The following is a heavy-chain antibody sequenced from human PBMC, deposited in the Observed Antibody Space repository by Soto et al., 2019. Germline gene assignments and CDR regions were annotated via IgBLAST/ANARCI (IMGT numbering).Heavy chain of an antibody. V-gene: IGHV3-33*01. Sequence: GGSLRLSCAASGFTFSSYGMHWVRQAPGKGLEWVAVIWYDGSNKYYADSVKGRFTISRDNSKNTLYLQMNSLRAEDTAVYYCARDRRITMVRGVIISGSIDYWGQGTLVTVSS. D-gene: IGHD3-10*01. CDR1: GFTFSSYG. CDR2: IWYDGSNK. J-gene: IGHJ4*02. CDR3: ARDRRITMVRGVIISGSIDY.